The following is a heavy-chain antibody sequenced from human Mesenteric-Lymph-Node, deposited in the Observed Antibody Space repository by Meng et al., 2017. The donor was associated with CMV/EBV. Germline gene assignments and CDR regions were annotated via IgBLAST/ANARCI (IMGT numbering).Heavy chain of an antibody. J-gene: IGHJ4*02. CDR2: ISWNSGSI. CDR3: AKDAAAAAPYYFDY. V-gene: IGHV3-9*01. Sequence: SLKISCAASGFSFSKLGMHWVRQAPGKGLEWVSGISWNSGSIGYADSVKGRFTISRDNAKNSLYLQMNSLRAEDTALYYCAKDAAAAAPYYFDYWGQGTLVTVSS. D-gene: IGHD6-13*01. CDR1: GFSFSKLG.